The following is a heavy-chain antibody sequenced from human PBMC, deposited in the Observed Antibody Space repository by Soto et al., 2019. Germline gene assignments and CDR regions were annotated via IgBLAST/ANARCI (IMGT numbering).Heavy chain of an antibody. J-gene: IGHJ2*01. V-gene: IGHV3-21*01. CDR1: GFTFSSYS. CDR3: ARAVTTVTKVYWYFDL. Sequence: GGSLRLSCAASGFTFSSYSMNWVRQAPGKGLEWVSSISSSSSYIYYADSVKGRFTISRDNAKNSLYLQMNSLRAEDTAVYYCARAVTTVTKVYWYFDLLGRGTLVTVSS. CDR2: ISSSSSYI. D-gene: IGHD4-17*01.